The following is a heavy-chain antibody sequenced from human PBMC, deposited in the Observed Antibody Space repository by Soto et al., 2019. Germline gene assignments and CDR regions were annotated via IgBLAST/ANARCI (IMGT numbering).Heavy chain of an antibody. J-gene: IGHJ2*01. CDR1: GATFSSYA. Sequence: SVKVSCKTSGATFSSYAITWVRPAPGQGLEWMGGIVPTVDTSTYAQKFQGRVTITSDKFTNTVYMELSSLRSEDTAVYYCTRARCVGGXCYQADGWGR. D-gene: IGHD2-15*01. CDR3: TRARCVGGXCYQADG. CDR2: IVPTVDTS. V-gene: IGHV1-69*06.